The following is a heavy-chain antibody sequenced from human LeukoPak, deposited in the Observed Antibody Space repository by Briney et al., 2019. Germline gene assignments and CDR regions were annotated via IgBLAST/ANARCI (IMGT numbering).Heavy chain of an antibody. J-gene: IGHJ4*02. Sequence: PSVTVSCKASGGTFSSYTISWVRQAPGQGLEWMGGIIPIFGTANYAQKFQGRGTITADKSTSTAYMELSRLRSEDTAVYYCARVYGSGSSLPNDYWGQGTLVTVSS. CDR2: IIPIFGTA. CDR1: GGTFSSYT. D-gene: IGHD3-10*01. V-gene: IGHV1-69*06. CDR3: ARVYGSGSSLPNDY.